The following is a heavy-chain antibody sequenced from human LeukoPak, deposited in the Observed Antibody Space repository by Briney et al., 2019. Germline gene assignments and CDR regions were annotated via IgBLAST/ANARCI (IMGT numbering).Heavy chain of an antibody. D-gene: IGHD1-26*01. Sequence: GSSVTVSCKASGGTFSSYAISWVRQAPGQGLEWMGRIIPILGIANYAQKFQGRVTITADKSTSTAYMELSSLRSEDTAVYYCARDVEGATSPPFDYWGQGTLVTVSS. J-gene: IGHJ4*02. CDR2: IIPILGIA. CDR3: ARDVEGATSPPFDY. CDR1: GGTFSSYA. V-gene: IGHV1-69*04.